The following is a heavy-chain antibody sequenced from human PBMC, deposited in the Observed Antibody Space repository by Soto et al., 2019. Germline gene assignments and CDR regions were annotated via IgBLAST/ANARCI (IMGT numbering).Heavy chain of an antibody. CDR1: GFTFSSYA. J-gene: IGHJ6*03. Sequence: EVQLLESGGGLVQPGGSLRLSCAASGFTFSSYAMSWVRQAPGKGLEWVSAISGSGGSTYYADSVKGRFTISRDNSKNTLYLQMNSLRAEDTAVYYCAKVPSYYSKAHSYLDVWGKGTTVTVSS. V-gene: IGHV3-23*01. CDR3: AKVPSYYSKAHSYLDV. CDR2: ISGSGGST. D-gene: IGHD3-22*01.